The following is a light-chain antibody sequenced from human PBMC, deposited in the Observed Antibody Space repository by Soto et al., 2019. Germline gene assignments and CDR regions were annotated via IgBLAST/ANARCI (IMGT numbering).Light chain of an antibody. J-gene: IGLJ1*01. CDR3: SSYAGSNNFV. V-gene: IGLV2-8*01. CDR2: EVS. CDR1: SSDVGGYNY. Sequence: QSALTQPPSASGSPGQSVTISCTGTSSDVGGYNYVSWYQQHPGKAPKLMIDEVSKRTSGVPDRFSGSKSGNTASLTVSGLQAEDEADYYCSSYAGSNNFVFGTGTKLTVL.